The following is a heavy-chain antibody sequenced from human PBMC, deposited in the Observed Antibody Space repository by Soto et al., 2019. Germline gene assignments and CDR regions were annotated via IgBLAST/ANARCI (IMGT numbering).Heavy chain of an antibody. V-gene: IGHV4-34*01. CDR3: TSGARDYGSGSYYTFYGMDV. CDR2: INHSGST. D-gene: IGHD3-10*01. CDR1: GGSFSGYY. Sequence: QVQLQQWGAGLLKPSETLSLTCAVYGGSFSGYYWSWIRQPPGKGLEWIGEINHSGSTNYNPSLKSRVTISVDTSKNQLSRKLSSVTAADTAVYYCTSGARDYGSGSYYTFYGMDVWGQGTTVTVSS. J-gene: IGHJ6*02.